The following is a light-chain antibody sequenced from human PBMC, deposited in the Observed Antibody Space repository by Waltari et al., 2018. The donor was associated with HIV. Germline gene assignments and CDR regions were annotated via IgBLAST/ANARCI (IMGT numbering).Light chain of an antibody. CDR2: STS. CDR1: SGSVSSSHS. CDR3: VLYMGRGIAV. J-gene: IGLJ3*02. V-gene: IGLV8-61*01. Sequence: QTVVTQESSFSVSPGGTVTLTCGMSSGSVSSSHSPSWYQQTPGQAPRTLMYSTSTRSSGVPDRFSGSILGNKAALTITGAQADDESVYYCVLYMGRGIAVFGGGTKVTVL.